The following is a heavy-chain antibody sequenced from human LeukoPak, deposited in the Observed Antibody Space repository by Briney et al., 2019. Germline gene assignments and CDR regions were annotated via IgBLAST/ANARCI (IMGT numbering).Heavy chain of an antibody. CDR2: IRWNSGSI. J-gene: IGHJ4*02. CDR1: GFTFDDYA. CDR3: AKDRSIGTYYTFDH. D-gene: IGHD1-26*01. Sequence: GGSLRLSCAASGFTFDDYAMHWVRQAPGKGLEWVSGIRWNSGSIGYADSVKGRFTISRDTSKNSLYLQMSSLTAADTAVYYCAKDRSIGTYYTFDHWGQGTLVTVSS. V-gene: IGHV3-9*01.